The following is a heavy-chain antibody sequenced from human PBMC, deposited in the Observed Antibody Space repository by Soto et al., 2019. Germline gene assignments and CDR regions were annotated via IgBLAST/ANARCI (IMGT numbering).Heavy chain of an antibody. J-gene: IGHJ3*02. Sequence: QVQLVESGGGVVQPGRSLRLSCAASGFTFSSYGMHWVRQAPGKGLEWVAVISYDGSNKYYADSVKGRFTISRDNSKNTLYLQMNSLRAEDTAVYYCAKERGYFDWLHAFDIWGQGTMVTVSS. V-gene: IGHV3-30*18. CDR2: ISYDGSNK. CDR1: GFTFSSYG. D-gene: IGHD3-9*01. CDR3: AKERGYFDWLHAFDI.